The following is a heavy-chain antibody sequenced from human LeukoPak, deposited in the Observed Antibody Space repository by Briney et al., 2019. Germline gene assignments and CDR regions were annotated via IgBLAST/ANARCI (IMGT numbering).Heavy chain of an antibody. CDR1: GFTFASHS. CDR2: ISSSGSTI. J-gene: IGHJ6*03. Sequence: GGSLRLSCASSGFTFASHSMGWIRQAPGKGLEWVSYISSSGSTIYYADSVKGRFTISRDNAKNSLYLQMNSLRAEDTAVYYCARDRGSTGYYYYYMDVWGKGTTVTVSS. V-gene: IGHV3-11*01. CDR3: ARDRGSTGYYYYYMDV. D-gene: IGHD2-2*01.